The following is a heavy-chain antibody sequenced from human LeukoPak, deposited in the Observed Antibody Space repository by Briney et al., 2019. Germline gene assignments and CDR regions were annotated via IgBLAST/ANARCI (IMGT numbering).Heavy chain of an antibody. J-gene: IGHJ4*02. V-gene: IGHV3-9*01. D-gene: IGHD3-22*01. CDR3: AKDITYYYDSSGSDY. CDR1: GFTFDDYA. CDR2: ISWNSGSI. Sequence: TGGSLRLSCAASGFTFDDYAMHWVRQAPGKGLEWVSGISWNSGSIGYADSVKGRFTISRDNAKNSLYLQMNSLRAEDTALYYCAKDITYYYDSSGSDYWGQGTLVTVSS.